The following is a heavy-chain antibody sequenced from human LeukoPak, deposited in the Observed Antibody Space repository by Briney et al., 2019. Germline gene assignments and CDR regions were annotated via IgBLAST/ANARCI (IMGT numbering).Heavy chain of an antibody. D-gene: IGHD3-22*01. Sequence: SETLSLTCTVSGGSISSSSYYWGWIRQPPGTGLEWIGTIYYSGNTYYNPSLKSRVTISVDTSKNQFSLKLSSVTAADTAFYYCARGSSYYDTSGYYNWFDPWGQGTLVTVSS. CDR2: IYYSGNT. J-gene: IGHJ5*02. CDR3: ARGSSYYDTSGYYNWFDP. V-gene: IGHV4-39*07. CDR1: GGSISSSSYY.